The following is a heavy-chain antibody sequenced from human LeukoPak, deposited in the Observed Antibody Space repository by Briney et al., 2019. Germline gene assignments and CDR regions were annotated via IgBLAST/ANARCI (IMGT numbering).Heavy chain of an antibody. D-gene: IGHD2-2*02. V-gene: IGHV4-39*01. CDR2: IYYSGST. J-gene: IGHJ4*02. CDR3: ARLYTGVAPLGY. Sequence: SETLSLTCTVSGGSISSSSYYWGWIRQPPGKGLEWIGTIYYSGSTYYNPSLKSRVIISVDASKNQFSLKLTSVTAADTAVYYCARLYTGVAPLGYWGQGTLVTVSS. CDR1: GGSISSSSYY.